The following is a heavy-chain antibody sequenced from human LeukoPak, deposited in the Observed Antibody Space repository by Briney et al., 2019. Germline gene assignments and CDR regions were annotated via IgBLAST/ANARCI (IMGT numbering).Heavy chain of an antibody. D-gene: IGHD1/OR15-1a*01. CDR3: ARVANSEQIDY. CDR1: GFTVSSDY. CDR2: IYSGGST. V-gene: IGHV3-53*01. J-gene: IGHJ4*02. Sequence: GGSLRLSCAASGFTVSSDYMSWVRQAPGKGLEWVSVIYSGGSTYYADSVKGRFTISRDNSKNTLYLQMNSLRAEDTAVYYCARVANSEQIDYWGQGTLVTVSS.